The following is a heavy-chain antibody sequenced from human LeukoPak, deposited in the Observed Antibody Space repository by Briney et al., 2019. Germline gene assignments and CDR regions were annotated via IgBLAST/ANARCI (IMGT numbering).Heavy chain of an antibody. CDR2: MNPNSGNT. D-gene: IGHD3-22*01. CDR3: ARFHYYYDSSGYAPLLFYYYGMDV. V-gene: IGHV1-8*01. CDR1: GYTFTSYD. J-gene: IGHJ6*02. Sequence: ASVKVSCKASGYTFTSYDINWVRQATGQGLEWMGWMNPNSGNTGYAQKFQSRVTMTRNTFISTAYMELSSLRSEDTAVYYCARFHYYYDSSGYAPLLFYYYGMDVWGQGTTVTVSS.